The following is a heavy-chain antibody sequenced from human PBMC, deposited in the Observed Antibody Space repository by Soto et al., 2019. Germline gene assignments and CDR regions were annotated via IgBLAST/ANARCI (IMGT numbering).Heavy chain of an antibody. CDR3: AAAYVDIVATTPDAFGI. CDR1: GFTFTSSA. D-gene: IGHD5-12*01. Sequence: ASVKVSCKASGFTFTSSAVQWVRQARGQRLEWIGWIVVGSGNTNYAQKFQERVTITRDMSTSTAYMELSSLRSEDTAVYYCAAAYVDIVATTPDAFGIWGQGTMVTVSS. V-gene: IGHV1-58*01. CDR2: IVVGSGNT. J-gene: IGHJ3*02.